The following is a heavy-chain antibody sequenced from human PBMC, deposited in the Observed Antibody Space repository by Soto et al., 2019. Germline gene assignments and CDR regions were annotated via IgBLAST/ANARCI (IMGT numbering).Heavy chain of an antibody. V-gene: IGHV1-46*01. CDR2: INPSGGST. CDR1: GYTFTSYY. J-gene: IGHJ4*02. Sequence: VASVKVSFKASGYTFTSYYMHWVRQAPGQGLEWMGIINPSGGSTSYAQKFQGRVTMTRDTSTSTVYMELSSLRSEDTAVYYCARMVVVAGFDYWGQGALVTVSS. D-gene: IGHD2-15*01. CDR3: ARMVVVAGFDY.